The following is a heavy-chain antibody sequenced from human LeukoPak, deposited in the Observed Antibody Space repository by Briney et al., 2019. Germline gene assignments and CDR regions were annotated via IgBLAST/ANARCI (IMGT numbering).Heavy chain of an antibody. D-gene: IGHD6-19*01. V-gene: IGHV3-23*01. CDR1: GFSLSSYA. CDR3: AKDRDIAEAGTSDK. Sequence: GGSLRLSCAASGFSLSSYAMSWVRQAPGEGLEWVSAIRGSGGSTYYADSVKGRFTISRDNSRNTLFLQMNSLRAEDTALYYCAKDRDIAEAGTSDKWGQGTLVTVSS. J-gene: IGHJ4*02. CDR2: IRGSGGST.